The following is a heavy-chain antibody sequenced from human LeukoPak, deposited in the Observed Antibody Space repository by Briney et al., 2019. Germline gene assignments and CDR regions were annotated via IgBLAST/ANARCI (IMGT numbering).Heavy chain of an antibody. CDR2: INNDGSGT. CDR1: GFTFSTYW. V-gene: IGHV3-74*01. D-gene: IGHD6-19*01. CDR3: ARAYSSGGLDY. Sequence: GGSLRLSCAASGFTFSTYWMHWVRQVPGKGLVWVSRINNDGSGTFYADSVKGRFTISRDNAKNTLYLQMNSLRAEDTAVYYCARAYSSGGLDYWGQGTLVTVSS. J-gene: IGHJ4*02.